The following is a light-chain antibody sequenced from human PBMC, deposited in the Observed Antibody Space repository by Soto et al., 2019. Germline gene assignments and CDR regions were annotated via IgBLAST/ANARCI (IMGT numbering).Light chain of an antibody. CDR1: SSDIGGYDY. V-gene: IGLV2-8*01. Sequence: QSVLTQPPSASGSPGQSVTISCTGTSSDIGGYDYVSWYQQHPGKAPKLIIYEVNKRPSGVPDRFSGSKSGNTASLTVSGLQAEDEADYYCSSYAGSNNLVFDGGTKSPS. CDR2: EVN. CDR3: SSYAGSNNLV. J-gene: IGLJ3*02.